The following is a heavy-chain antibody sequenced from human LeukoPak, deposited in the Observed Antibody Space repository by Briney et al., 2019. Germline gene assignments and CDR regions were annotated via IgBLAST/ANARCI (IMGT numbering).Heavy chain of an antibody. CDR2: IHYSGST. V-gene: IGHV4-39*02. CDR3: ARGEYGDPFFDY. CDR1: GGSISRSNNY. D-gene: IGHD4-17*01. J-gene: IGHJ4*02. Sequence: SETLSLTCTVSGGSISRSNNYWGWIRQPPGKGLEWIGSIHYSGSTYYNPSIKSRVTISVDTSNNQFSLNLGSVTAADTAVYYCARGEYGDPFFDYWGQGGLATVSS.